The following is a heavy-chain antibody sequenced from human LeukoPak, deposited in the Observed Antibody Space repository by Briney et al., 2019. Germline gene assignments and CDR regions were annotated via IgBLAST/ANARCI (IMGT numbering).Heavy chain of an antibody. CDR3: ARESDCTTRVCYPYFDF. Sequence: PGGSLRLSCAASGFTFSSYAMRWVRQAPGKGLEYVSVISSSGGSTYYANSVKGRFTISRDDSKNKLYLQMGSLRADDMTVYYCARESDCTTRVCYPYFDFWGQGTLVTVSS. V-gene: IGHV3-64*01. CDR1: GFTFSSYA. D-gene: IGHD2-8*01. J-gene: IGHJ4*02. CDR2: ISSSGGST.